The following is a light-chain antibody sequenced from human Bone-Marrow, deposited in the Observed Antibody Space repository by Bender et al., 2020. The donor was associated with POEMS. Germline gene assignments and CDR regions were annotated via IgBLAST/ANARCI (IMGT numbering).Light chain of an antibody. J-gene: IGLJ3*02. CDR1: GLAKKY. V-gene: IGLV3-27*01. CDR2: QDT. CDR3: YAADDNAWV. Sequence: SYELTQPSSVSVSPGQTARITCSGDGLAKKYVRWIQQKPGQAPMLVIYQDTERPSGSPERFTGSSSGTTVTLTISGAQVEDEGDYYCYAADDNAWVFGGGTKLTVL.